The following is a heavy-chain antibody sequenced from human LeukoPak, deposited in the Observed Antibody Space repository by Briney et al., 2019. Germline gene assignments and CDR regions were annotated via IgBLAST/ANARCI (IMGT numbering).Heavy chain of an antibody. V-gene: IGHV4-34*01. Sequence: SETLSLTCAVYGGSFSGYYWSWIRQPPGKGLEWIGEINHSGSTNYNPSLKSRVTISVDTSKNQFSLKLSSVTAADTAVYYCARGPRRRGYQLPIYNWFDPWGQGTLVTVSS. CDR2: INHSGST. CDR1: GGSFSGYY. J-gene: IGHJ5*02. CDR3: ARGPRRRGYQLPIYNWFDP. D-gene: IGHD2-2*01.